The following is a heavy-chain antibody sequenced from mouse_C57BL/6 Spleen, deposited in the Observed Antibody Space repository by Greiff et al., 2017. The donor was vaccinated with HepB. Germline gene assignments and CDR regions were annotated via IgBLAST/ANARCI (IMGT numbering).Heavy chain of an antibody. J-gene: IGHJ3*01. Sequence: QVQLQQSGAELVRPGTSVKVSCKASGYAFTNYLIEWVKQRPGQGLEWIGVINPGSGGTNYNEKFKGKATLTADKSSSTAYMQLSSLTSEDSAVYFCARSDDSLAYWGQGTLVTVSA. D-gene: IGHD2-4*01. CDR2: INPGSGGT. CDR1: GYAFTNYL. V-gene: IGHV1-54*01. CDR3: ARSDDSLAY.